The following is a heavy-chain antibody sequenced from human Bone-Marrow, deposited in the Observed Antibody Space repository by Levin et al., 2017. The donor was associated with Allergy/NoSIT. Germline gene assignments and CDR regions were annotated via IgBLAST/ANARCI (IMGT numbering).Heavy chain of an antibody. Sequence: PGESPKISCAASGFTFSDFGIHWVRPAPGKGLEWVAVIWYDGSNKYYTDSVKGRFTISRDNSKNTLYLQMDSLRAEDTAVYYCARDRYSAVAGIDWTHPLDYWGQGTLVTVSS. CDR3: ARDRYSAVAGIDWTHPLDY. V-gene: IGHV3-33*01. CDR2: IWYDGSNK. J-gene: IGHJ4*02. D-gene: IGHD6-19*01. CDR1: GFTFSDFG.